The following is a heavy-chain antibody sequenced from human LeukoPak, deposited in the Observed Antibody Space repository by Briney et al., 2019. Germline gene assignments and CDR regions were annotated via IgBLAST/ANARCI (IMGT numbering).Heavy chain of an antibody. CDR1: GGSFSGYY. CDR2: INHSGST. V-gene: IGHV4-34*01. Sequence: SETLSLTCAVYGGSFSGYYWSWIRQPPGKGLEWIGEINHSGSTNYNPSLKSRVTISVDTSKNQSSLRLSSVTAADTAIYYCARAVSGRFDYWGQGTLVTVSS. CDR3: ARAVSGRFDY. D-gene: IGHD6-19*01. J-gene: IGHJ4*02.